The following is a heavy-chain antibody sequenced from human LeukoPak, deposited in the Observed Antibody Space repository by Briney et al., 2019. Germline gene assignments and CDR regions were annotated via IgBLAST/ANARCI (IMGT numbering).Heavy chain of an antibody. V-gene: IGHV4-59*01. Sequence: SETLSLTCAVYGGSLSGYYWSWIRQPPGKGLEWIGYIYYSGSTNYNPSLKSRVTISVDTSKNQFSLKLSSVTAADTPVYYCARGGSWYPFDYWGQGTLVTVSS. CDR2: IYYSGST. CDR1: GGSLSGYY. D-gene: IGHD6-13*01. CDR3: ARGGSWYPFDY. J-gene: IGHJ4*02.